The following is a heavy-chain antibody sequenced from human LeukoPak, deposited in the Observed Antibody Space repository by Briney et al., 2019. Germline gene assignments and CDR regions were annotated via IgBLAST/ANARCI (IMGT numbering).Heavy chain of an antibody. CDR3: ARDLTVTTDYGMDV. J-gene: IGHJ6*04. CDR1: GFSFSSYE. CDR2: ITSSGSTR. D-gene: IGHD4-17*01. Sequence: GGSLRLSCAASGFSFSSYEMNWFRQAPGKGPEWLSYITSSGSTRYYADSVKGRFTISRDNAKNSLYLQMNSLRAEDTAVYYCARDLTVTTDYGMDVWGKGTTVTVSS. V-gene: IGHV3-48*03.